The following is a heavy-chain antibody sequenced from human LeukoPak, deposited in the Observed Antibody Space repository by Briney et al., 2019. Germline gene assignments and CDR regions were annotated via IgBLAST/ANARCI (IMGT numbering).Heavy chain of an antibody. CDR1: GYTFTSYA. V-gene: IGHV1-3*01. Sequence: ASVKVSCKASGYTFTSYAMHWVRQAPGQRLEWMGWINAGNGNTKYSQKFQGRVTITRDTSASTAYMELSSLRSEDTAVYYCARDSSSGWTQGGFDYWGQGTLVTVSS. D-gene: IGHD6-19*01. CDR2: INAGNGNT. CDR3: ARDSSSGWTQGGFDY. J-gene: IGHJ4*02.